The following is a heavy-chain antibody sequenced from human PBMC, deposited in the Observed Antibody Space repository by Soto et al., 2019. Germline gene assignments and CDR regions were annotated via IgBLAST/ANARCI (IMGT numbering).Heavy chain of an antibody. CDR1: GGSSTSSDSY. CDR2: IYYSGST. D-gene: IGHD3-9*01. J-gene: IGHJ4*02. V-gene: IGHV4-39*01. CDR3: AKGYDILTGPLDD. Sequence: PSETLSLTCTVSGGSSTSSDSYWGWIRQPPGKGLECLGVIYYSGSTYYNPSLKSRVTVSVDTSKSQLSLKLNSVTAADTAVYYCAKGYDILTGPLDDWGPRTLVTVSS.